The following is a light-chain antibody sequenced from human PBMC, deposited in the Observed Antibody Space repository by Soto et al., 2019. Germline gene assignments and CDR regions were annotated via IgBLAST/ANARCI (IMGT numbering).Light chain of an antibody. J-gene: IGLJ1*01. CDR3: CSYAGSYTFYV. CDR1: SSDVGGYNY. Sequence: QSALTQPRSVSGSPGQSVTISWTGTSSDVGGYNYVSWYQQHPGKAPKLMIYDVSKRPSGVPDRFSGSKSGNTASLTISGLQAEDEADYYCCSYAGSYTFYVFGTGTNLTVL. CDR2: DVS. V-gene: IGLV2-11*01.